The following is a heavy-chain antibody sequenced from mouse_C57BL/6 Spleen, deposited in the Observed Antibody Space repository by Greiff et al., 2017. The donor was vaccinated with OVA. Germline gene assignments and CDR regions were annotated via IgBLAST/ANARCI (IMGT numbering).Heavy chain of an antibody. J-gene: IGHJ2*01. CDR3: ARGFITTVVATD. CDR2: IYPRSGNT. D-gene: IGHD1-1*01. CDR1: GYTFTSYG. Sequence: VQRVESGAELARPGASVKLSCKASGYTFTSYGISWVKQRTGQGLEWIGEIYPRSGNTYYNEKFKGKATLTADKSSSTAYMELRSLTSEDSAVYFCARGFITTVVATDWGQGTTLTVSS. V-gene: IGHV1-81*01.